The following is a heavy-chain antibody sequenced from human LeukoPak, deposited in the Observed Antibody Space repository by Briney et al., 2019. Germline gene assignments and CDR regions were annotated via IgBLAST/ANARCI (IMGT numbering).Heavy chain of an antibody. V-gene: IGHV3-15*01. CDR1: GFTVSSNY. CDR2: IKPKTDGETT. CDR3: ITPLPYSAQ. D-gene: IGHD2-21*01. J-gene: IGHJ4*02. Sequence: GGSLRLSCAASGFTVSSNYMSWVRQAPGKGLEWVGRIKPKTDGETTEYAAPVKDRFSISRDDSKSMMYLQMNSLKTEDTAVYYCITPLPYSAQGGQGTLVTVSS.